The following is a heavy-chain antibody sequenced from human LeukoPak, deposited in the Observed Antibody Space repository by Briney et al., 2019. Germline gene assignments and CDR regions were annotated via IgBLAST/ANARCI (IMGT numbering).Heavy chain of an antibody. J-gene: IGHJ5*02. D-gene: IGHD5-12*01. CDR1: GYTFTGYY. CDR3: ARIPIVARRGWFDP. CDR2: INPNSGGT. V-gene: IGHV1-2*02. Sequence: GASVKVSCKASGYTFTGYYMHWVRQAPGQGLEWMGWINPNSGGTNYAQKFQGRVTMTRDTSISTAYMELSRLRSDDTAVYYCARIPIVARRGWFDPWGQGTLVTVSS.